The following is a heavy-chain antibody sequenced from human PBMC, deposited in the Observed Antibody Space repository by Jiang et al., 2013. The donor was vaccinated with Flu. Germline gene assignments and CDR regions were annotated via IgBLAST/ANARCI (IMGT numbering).Heavy chain of an antibody. V-gene: IGHV4-39*07. CDR3: ARNVMTTVTQFFDY. D-gene: IGHD4-17*01. CDR1: GDSINSNNYY. J-gene: IGHJ4*02. CDR2: IYFSGTT. Sequence: GPGLVKPSETLSLTCSVFGDSINSNNYYWGWIRQAPGQGLEWVGSIYFSGTTYQNPSLKSRVTMSLDTSKNQFSLKLRSVTAADTAVYFCARNVMTTVTQFFDYWGQGILITVSS.